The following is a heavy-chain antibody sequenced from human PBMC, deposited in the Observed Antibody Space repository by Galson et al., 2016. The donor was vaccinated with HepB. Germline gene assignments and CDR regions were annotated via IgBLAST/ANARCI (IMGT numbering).Heavy chain of an antibody. Sequence: SVKVSCKASGYTFTHYGIAWVRQAPGQGFEWMGWISGNNGNTNYAQKIQDRVTMTIDTSTSTAHMELRSLKSDDTAVYYCVRDYWFDPWGQGTLAIVSS. CDR2: ISGNNGNT. J-gene: IGHJ5*02. V-gene: IGHV1-18*01. CDR3: VRDYWFDP. CDR1: GYTFTHYG.